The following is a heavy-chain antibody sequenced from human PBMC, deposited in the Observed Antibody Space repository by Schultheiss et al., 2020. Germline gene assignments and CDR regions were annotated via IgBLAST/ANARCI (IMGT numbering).Heavy chain of an antibody. J-gene: IGHJ4*02. V-gene: IGHV3-48*04. Sequence: GESLKISCAASGFTFSSYSMNWVRQAPGKGLEWVSYISSSSSTIYYADSVKGRFTISRDNAKNSLYLQMNSLRAEDTAVYYCARSIRDFDYWGQGTLVTVSS. CDR1: GFTFSSYS. D-gene: IGHD3-3*02. CDR3: ARSIRDFDY. CDR2: ISSSSSTI.